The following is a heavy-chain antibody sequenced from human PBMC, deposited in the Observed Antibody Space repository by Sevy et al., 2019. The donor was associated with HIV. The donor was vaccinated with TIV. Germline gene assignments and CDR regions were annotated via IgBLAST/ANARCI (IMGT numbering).Heavy chain of an antibody. D-gene: IGHD3-10*01. Sequence: QLGGSLRLSCAASGFTVSSNYMSWVRQAPGKGLEWVSVIYSGGSTYYADSVKGRFTISRDNSKNTLYLQMNSLRAEDTAVYYCARDRGGAGHYYGMDVWGQGTTVTVSS. CDR2: IYSGGST. CDR3: ARDRGGAGHYYGMDV. V-gene: IGHV3-53*01. J-gene: IGHJ6*02. CDR1: GFTVSSNY.